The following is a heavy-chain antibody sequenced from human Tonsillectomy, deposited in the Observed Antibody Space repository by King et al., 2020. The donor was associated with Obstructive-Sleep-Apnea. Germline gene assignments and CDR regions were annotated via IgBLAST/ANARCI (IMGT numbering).Heavy chain of an antibody. Sequence: VQLVESGAEVKKPGESLTISCKGSGYGFASYWIGWVRQVPGKGLEWVGVIYPGDSDTRYSPSFQGLVTMSADKSINTVYLQWSSLKASDTAMYYCARPGQIDYWGQGTQVTVSS. J-gene: IGHJ4*02. CDR1: GYGFASYW. V-gene: IGHV5-51*01. CDR3: ARPGQIDY. CDR2: IYPGDSDT.